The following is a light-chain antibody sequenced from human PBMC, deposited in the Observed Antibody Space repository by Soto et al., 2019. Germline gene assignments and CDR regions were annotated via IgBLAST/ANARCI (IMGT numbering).Light chain of an antibody. CDR2: AVS. J-gene: IGLJ2*01. CDR1: SSDVGGYNY. Sequence: QSALTQPASVSGSPGQSITISCTGTSSDVGGYNYVSWYQQHPGKAPKLMIYAVSNRPSGGSNRFSGSKSGNTASLTISGLQAEDEADYYCSSYTSSSNVVFGGGTKLTVL. V-gene: IGLV2-14*01. CDR3: SSYTSSSNVV.